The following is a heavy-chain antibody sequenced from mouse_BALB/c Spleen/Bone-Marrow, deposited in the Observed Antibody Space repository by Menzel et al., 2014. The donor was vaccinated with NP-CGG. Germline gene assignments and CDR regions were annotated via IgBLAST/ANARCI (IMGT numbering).Heavy chain of an antibody. CDR1: GYTFTDYA. D-gene: IGHD2-2*01. CDR3: ARSGYGYDWFAY. Sequence: VQLQQFGPELVRPGVSVKISCKGSGYTFTDYAMHWVKQSHAKSLEWIGVISTYSGNTNYNQKFKGKATMTVDKSSSTAYMELARLTSEDSAIYYCARSGYGYDWFAYWGQGTLVTVSA. CDR2: ISTYSGNT. J-gene: IGHJ3*01. V-gene: IGHV1-67*01.